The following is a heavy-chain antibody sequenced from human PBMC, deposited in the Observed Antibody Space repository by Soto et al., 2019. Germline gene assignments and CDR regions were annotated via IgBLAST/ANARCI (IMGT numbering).Heavy chain of an antibody. J-gene: IGHJ4*02. CDR1: GYSFTSYN. D-gene: IGHD2-2*01. CDR2: VNPSNGDA. Sequence: QVQLEQSGTEVKEPGASVKVSCKASGYSFTSYNINWVRQTTGQGLEWMGWVNPSNGDAGLAQRFQGRVTMSSDTSITTAFVEVSSLXPEXXXXYFCARAPRPAAIAVLDHWGQGTLVSVSS. V-gene: IGHV1-8*01. CDR3: ARAPRPAAIAVLDH.